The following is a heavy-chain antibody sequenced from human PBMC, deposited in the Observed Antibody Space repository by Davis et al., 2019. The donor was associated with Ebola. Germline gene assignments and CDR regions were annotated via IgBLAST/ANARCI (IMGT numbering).Heavy chain of an antibody. CDR2: FYYLGTT. J-gene: IGHJ4*02. V-gene: IGHV4-59*02. CDR1: GDSVNSHY. Sequence: PSETLSLTCTVAGDSVNSHYWTWIRQPPGKGLEWIAYFYYLGTTKYNPSLKSRVTISADTSKNQFSLNLRSVTAADTAVYYCVRFGRGAYWGQGTLVTVSS. D-gene: IGHD3-16*01. CDR3: VRFGRGAY.